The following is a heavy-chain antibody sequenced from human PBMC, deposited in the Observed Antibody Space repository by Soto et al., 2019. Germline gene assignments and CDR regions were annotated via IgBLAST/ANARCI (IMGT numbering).Heavy chain of an antibody. CDR2: IIPILGTP. D-gene: IGHD3-22*01. Sequence: SVKVSCKASGYTFTSYGISWVRQAPGQGLEWLGGIIPILGTPSYAQRFQGRVTITADKSTSTAYMGLSGLRSEDTAVYYCARERSRYDRSGYYRPDYWGQGTLVTVSS. V-gene: IGHV1-69*10. J-gene: IGHJ4*02. CDR1: GYTFTSYG. CDR3: ARERSRYDRSGYYRPDY.